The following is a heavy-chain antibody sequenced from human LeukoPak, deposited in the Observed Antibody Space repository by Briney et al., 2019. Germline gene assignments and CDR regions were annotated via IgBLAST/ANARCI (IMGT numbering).Heavy chain of an antibody. J-gene: IGHJ6*02. Sequence: SETLSLTCTVSGGSISDYYWSWIRQPPGKGLEWIGWIFGSGSSNYNPSLKSRLTISVDTSKNQFSLKLTSATAADTAVYFCARETLWKNGMDVWGQGTTVTVSS. V-gene: IGHV4-59*12. D-gene: IGHD3-10*01. CDR1: GGSISDYY. CDR3: ARETLWKNGMDV. CDR2: IFGSGSS.